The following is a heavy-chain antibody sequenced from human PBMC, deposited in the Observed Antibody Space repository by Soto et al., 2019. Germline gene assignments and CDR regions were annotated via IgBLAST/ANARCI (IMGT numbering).Heavy chain of an antibody. D-gene: IGHD4-17*01. CDR3: ARDLGVSYGDFQYYYYGMDV. J-gene: IGHJ6*02. Sequence: ASVNVSRNASGYTYTRYGVSLVRHDNEQGLEWMGWISGYNGDTNYAQKLQGRVTMNTDTSTSTAYMELRSLRSDDTAVYYCARDLGVSYGDFQYYYYGMDVWGQGTSVTVSS. CDR2: ISGYNGDT. CDR1: GYTYTRYG. V-gene: IGHV1-18*01.